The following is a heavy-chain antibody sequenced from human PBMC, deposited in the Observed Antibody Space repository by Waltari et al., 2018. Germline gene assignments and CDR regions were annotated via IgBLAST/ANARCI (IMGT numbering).Heavy chain of an antibody. CDR1: GFTFSSYS. V-gene: IGHV3-21*01. D-gene: IGHD2-21*01. CDR3: ARDGRCGGTNCYDF. CDR2: ISSSGSCV. J-gene: IGHJ4*02. Sequence: EVQLVESGGGLVKPGGSLRLSCAASGFTFSSYSMNWVRQAPGKGLEWVSSISSSGSCVYYADAVKGRFTIARDNAKSSLYLQMNSLRVEDTAEYYGARDGRCGGTNCYDFWGQGTLVTVSS.